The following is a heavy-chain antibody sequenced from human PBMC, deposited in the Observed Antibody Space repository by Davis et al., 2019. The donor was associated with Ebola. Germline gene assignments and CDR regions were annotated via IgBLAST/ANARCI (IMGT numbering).Heavy chain of an antibody. Sequence: PGGSLRLSCAASGFTFSSYAMSWVRQAPGKGLEWVSAISGSGGSTYYADSVKGRFTISRDNSKNTVHLQMNSLRADDTAVYFCAKENYYGLGTYYNVDAFDIWGQGTMVTVSS. V-gene: IGHV3-23*01. D-gene: IGHD3-10*01. CDR1: GFTFSSYA. CDR3: AKENYYGLGTYYNVDAFDI. CDR2: ISGSGGST. J-gene: IGHJ3*02.